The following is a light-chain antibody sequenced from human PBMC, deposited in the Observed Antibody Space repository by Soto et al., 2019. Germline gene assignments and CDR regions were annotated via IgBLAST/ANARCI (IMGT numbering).Light chain of an antibody. CDR3: SSYAGSNNFV. Sequence: QSALTQPPSASGSPGQSVTISCTGTSSDIGAYIYVSWYQQHPGKAPKLMISEVSRRPSGVPERFSGSKSGNTASLTVSGLQADDEARYYCSSYAGSNNFVFGTGTKLTVL. CDR1: SSDIGAYIY. V-gene: IGLV2-8*01. CDR2: EVS. J-gene: IGLJ1*01.